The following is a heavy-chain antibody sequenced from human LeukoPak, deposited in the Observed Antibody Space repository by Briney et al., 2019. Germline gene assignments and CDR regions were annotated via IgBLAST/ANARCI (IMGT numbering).Heavy chain of an antibody. Sequence: GGSLRLSCAASGFTFSSYAMSWVRHAPGKWLEWVSGISGSGDGTYYADSVKGRFTISRDNSKNTLYMHMNSLRADDTAVYYCAKRRDGYNNGAFDIWGQGTMVIVSS. CDR1: GFTFSSYA. D-gene: IGHD5-24*01. J-gene: IGHJ3*02. CDR2: ISGSGDGT. V-gene: IGHV3-23*01. CDR3: AKRRDGYNNGAFDI.